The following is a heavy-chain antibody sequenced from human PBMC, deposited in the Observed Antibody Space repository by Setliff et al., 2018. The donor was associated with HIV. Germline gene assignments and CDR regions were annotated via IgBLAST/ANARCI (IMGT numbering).Heavy chain of an antibody. Sequence: ASVKVSCKTSGYAFTSYYMHWVRQAPGQGLGWMGVINPSGGSTNYAQKFQGRVTMTGDTSTSTVYMDLSSLRSEDTAVYYCARDGGYSSPYYFHYWGQGTLVTVSS. D-gene: IGHD5-18*01. CDR3: ARDGGYSSPYYFHY. CDR2: INPSGGST. CDR1: GYAFTSYY. V-gene: IGHV1-46*01. J-gene: IGHJ4*02.